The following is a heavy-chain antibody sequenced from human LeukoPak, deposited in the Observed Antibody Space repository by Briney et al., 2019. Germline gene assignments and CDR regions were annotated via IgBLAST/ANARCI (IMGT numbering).Heavy chain of an antibody. V-gene: IGHV4-31*03. CDR2: IYYSGST. CDR1: GGSISSGGYY. Sequence: SQTLSLTCTVSGGSISSGGYYWSWIRQHPGKGLEWIGYIYYSGSTYYNPSLKSRVTISVDTSKNQFSLKLSSVTAADTAVYYCARTSNKYCSSTSCRKYYFDYWGQGTLVTVSS. D-gene: IGHD2-2*01. J-gene: IGHJ4*02. CDR3: ARTSNKYCSSTSCRKYYFDY.